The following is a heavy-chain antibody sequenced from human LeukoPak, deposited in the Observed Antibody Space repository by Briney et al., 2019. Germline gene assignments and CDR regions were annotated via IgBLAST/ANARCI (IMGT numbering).Heavy chain of an antibody. Sequence: GASVKVSCKASGYTFTSYDINWVRQAPGQGLEWMGWMNPNSGNTGYAQKFQGRVTITRNTSISTAYMELSSLRSEDTAVYYCAIYSNTKDDAFDIGGEGTMVTVSS. CDR3: AIYSNTKDDAFDI. J-gene: IGHJ3*02. CDR1: GYTFTSYD. D-gene: IGHD4-11*01. V-gene: IGHV1-8*03. CDR2: MNPNSGNT.